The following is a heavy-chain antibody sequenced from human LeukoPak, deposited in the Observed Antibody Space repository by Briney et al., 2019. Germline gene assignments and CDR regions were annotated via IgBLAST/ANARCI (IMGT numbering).Heavy chain of an antibody. CDR3: ARKKTGATNGLDV. D-gene: IGHD1-1*01. V-gene: IGHV4-39*01. CDR2: IYYSGST. Sequence: PSETLSLTCTVSGGSISSSSYYWGWIRQPPGKGLEWIGSIYYSGSTYYNPSLKSRVTISVDTSKSLFSLNLSSVTAADTAVYYCARKKTGATNGLDVWGQGTTVTVSS. J-gene: IGHJ6*02. CDR1: GGSISSSSYY.